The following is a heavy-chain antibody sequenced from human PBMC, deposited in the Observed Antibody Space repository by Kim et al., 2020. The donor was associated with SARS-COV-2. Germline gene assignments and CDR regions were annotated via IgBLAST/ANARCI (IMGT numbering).Heavy chain of an antibody. CDR3: ARGRLRADAFDI. CDR2: T. Sequence: TNWAQEHQGRVTMNTDTATSKGYMELTSLRSDDTAVYYCARGRLRADAFDIWGQGTMVTVSS. D-gene: IGHD2-8*01. V-gene: IGHV1-18*01. J-gene: IGHJ3*02.